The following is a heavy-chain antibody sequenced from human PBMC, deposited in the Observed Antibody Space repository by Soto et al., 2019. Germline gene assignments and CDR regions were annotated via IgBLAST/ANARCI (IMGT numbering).Heavy chain of an antibody. V-gene: IGHV3-53*01. D-gene: IGHD5-18*01. CDR3: ARREDTAMVTPYYYYGMDV. J-gene: IGHJ6*02. CDR2: IYSGGST. Sequence: GGSPRLSCAASGFTVSSNYMSWVRQAPGKGLEWVSVIYSGGSTYYADSVKGRFTISRDNSKNTLYLQMNSLRAEDTAVYYCARREDTAMVTPYYYYGMDVWGQGTTVTVSS. CDR1: GFTVSSNY.